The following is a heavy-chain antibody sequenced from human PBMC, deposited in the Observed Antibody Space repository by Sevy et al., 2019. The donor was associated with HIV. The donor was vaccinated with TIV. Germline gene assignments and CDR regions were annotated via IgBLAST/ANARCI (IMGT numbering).Heavy chain of an antibody. CDR2: IYTSGST. CDR1: GGSISSYY. J-gene: IGHJ6*02. V-gene: IGHV4-4*07. D-gene: IGHD3-10*01. CDR3: ARVGPTYYYGSGSYSAGYYYGMDV. Sequence: SETLSLTCTVSGGSISSYYWSWIRQPAGKGLEWIGRIYTSGSTNYNPSLKSRVTMSVDTSKNQFSRKLSSVTAADTAVYYCARVGPTYYYGSGSYSAGYYYGMDVWGQGTTVTVSS.